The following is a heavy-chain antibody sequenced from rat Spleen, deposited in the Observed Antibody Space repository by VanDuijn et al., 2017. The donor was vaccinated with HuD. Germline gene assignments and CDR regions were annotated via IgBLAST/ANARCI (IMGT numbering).Heavy chain of an antibody. D-gene: IGHD1-7*01. Sequence: QVQLKESGPGLVQPSQTLSLTCTVSGFSLTGNNVHWVRQPPGKGREGMGRMRYDGDTYYNSALKSRLSISRDTSKNQVFLKMNSLQTDDTAIYYCTREGYGLLFAYWGQGTLVTVSS. V-gene: IGHV2S30*01. CDR2: MRYDGDT. J-gene: IGHJ3*01. CDR1: GFSLTGNN. CDR3: TREGYGLLFAY.